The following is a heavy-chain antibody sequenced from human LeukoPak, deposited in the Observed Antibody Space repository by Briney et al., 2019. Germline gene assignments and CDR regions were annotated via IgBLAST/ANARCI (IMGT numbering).Heavy chain of an antibody. CDR3: AKMKGITMVRGTFDY. CDR1: GFTFSSYA. V-gene: IGHV3-23*01. D-gene: IGHD3-10*01. Sequence: GGSPRLSCAASGFTFSSYAMTWVRQAPGKGLEWVSSISGSGGNTYYADSVKGWFTISRDNSKNTLYLQMSSLRAEDTAVYYCAKMKGITMVRGTFDYWGQGTLVTVSS. CDR2: ISGSGGNT. J-gene: IGHJ4*02.